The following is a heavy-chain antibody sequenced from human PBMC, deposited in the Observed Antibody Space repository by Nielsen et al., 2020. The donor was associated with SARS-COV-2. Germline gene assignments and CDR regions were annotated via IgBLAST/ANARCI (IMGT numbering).Heavy chain of an antibody. CDR2: IYHSGST. V-gene: IGHV4-30-2*01. D-gene: IGHD6-13*01. J-gene: IGHJ3*02. CDR1: GGSISSGGYS. Sequence: SETLSLTCAVSGGSISSGGYSWSWIRQPPGKGLEWIGYIYHSGSTYYNPSLKSRVTISVDRSKNQFSLKLSSVTAADTAAYYCARVAAAAGNDAFDIWGQGTMVTVSS. CDR3: ARVAAAAGNDAFDI.